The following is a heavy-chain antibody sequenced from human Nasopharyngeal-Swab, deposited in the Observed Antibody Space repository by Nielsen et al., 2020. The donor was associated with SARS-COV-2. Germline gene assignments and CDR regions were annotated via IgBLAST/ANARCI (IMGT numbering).Heavy chain of an antibody. CDR2: IYSGDSDT. D-gene: IGHD6-13*01. CDR3: ARHVGSSWYLDAFDI. J-gene: IGHJ3*02. Sequence: GESLKIPCKGPGYSFTSYWLGWVRQMPGKGLEWMGIIYSGDSDTRYSPSFQGQVTISADKSISTAYLQWSSLKASDTAMYYCARHVGSSWYLDAFDIWGQGTMVTVSS. CDR1: GYSFTSYW. V-gene: IGHV5-51*01.